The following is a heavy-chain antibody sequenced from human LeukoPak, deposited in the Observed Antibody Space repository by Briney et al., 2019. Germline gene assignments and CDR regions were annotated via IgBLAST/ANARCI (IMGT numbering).Heavy chain of an antibody. J-gene: IGHJ4*02. CDR3: TQVQAGSGYYQPFDY. CDR2: IMGSGISR. CDR1: GFTFSS. V-gene: IGHV3-23*01. D-gene: IGHD3-22*01. Sequence: GGSLRLSCAASGFTFSSLVRQTPGKGLERVSTIMGSGISRSSADSVKGRFTISRDNSKNTLYLQMSSLRAEETAVYYCTQVQAGSGYYQPFDYWGQGTLVSVSS.